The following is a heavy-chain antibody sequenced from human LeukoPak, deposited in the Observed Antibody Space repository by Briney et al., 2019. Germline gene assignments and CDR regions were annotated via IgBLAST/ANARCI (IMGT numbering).Heavy chain of an antibody. D-gene: IGHD1-26*01. CDR1: GGSFSGYY. CDR3: ARGLGCELLRIDY. Sequence: SETLSLTCAVYGGSFSGYYWSWIRQPPGKGLEWIGEINHSGSTNYNPSLKSRVTTSVDTSKNQFSLKLSSVTAADTAVYYCARGLGCELLRIDYWGQGTLVTVSS. CDR2: INHSGST. V-gene: IGHV4-34*01. J-gene: IGHJ4*02.